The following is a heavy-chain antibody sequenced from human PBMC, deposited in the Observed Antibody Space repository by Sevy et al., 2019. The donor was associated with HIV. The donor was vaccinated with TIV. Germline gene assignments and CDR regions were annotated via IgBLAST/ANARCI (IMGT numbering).Heavy chain of an antibody. Sequence: ASVKVSCKASGYTFSSYGISWVRQAPGQGLEWMGWISAYNGNTNYAQKFQGRVTLTTDTSTSTAYMELRSLRSDDTAVYYCARDPRRLGYFDYWGQGTLVTVSS. J-gene: IGHJ4*02. CDR3: ARDPRRLGYFDY. CDR2: ISAYNGNT. V-gene: IGHV1-18*01. D-gene: IGHD1-1*01. CDR1: GYTFSSYG.